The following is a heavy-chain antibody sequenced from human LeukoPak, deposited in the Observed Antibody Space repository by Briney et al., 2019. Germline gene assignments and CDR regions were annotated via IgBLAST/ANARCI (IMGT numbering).Heavy chain of an antibody. V-gene: IGHV3-23*01. D-gene: IGHD3-22*01. CDR2: ISGSGGST. CDR3: AAYDSSGYYYPYFDY. J-gene: IGHJ4*02. Sequence: GGSLRLSCAASGFTFSSYAMGWVRQAPGKGLEWVSAISGSGGSTYYADSVKGRFTISRDNSKNTLYLQMNSLRAEDTAVYYCAAYDSSGYYYPYFDYWGQGTLVTVSS. CDR1: GFTFSSYA.